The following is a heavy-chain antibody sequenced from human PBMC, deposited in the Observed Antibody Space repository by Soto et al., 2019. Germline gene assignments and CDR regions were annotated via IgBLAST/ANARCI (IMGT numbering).Heavy chain of an antibody. Sequence: ASVKVSSKVSGYTLTELSMHWVRQAPGKELEWMGGFDPEDGETIYAQKFQGRVTMTEDTSTDTAYMELSSLRSEDTAVYYCATGLDPTNVFDPWGQGTLVTVSS. CDR2: FDPEDGET. CDR3: ATGLDPTNVFDP. D-gene: IGHD1-1*01. CDR1: GYTLTELS. V-gene: IGHV1-24*01. J-gene: IGHJ5*02.